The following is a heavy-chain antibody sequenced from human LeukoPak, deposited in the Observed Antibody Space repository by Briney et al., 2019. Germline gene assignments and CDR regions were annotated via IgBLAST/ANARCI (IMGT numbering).Heavy chain of an antibody. D-gene: IGHD4-17*01. CDR3: AREVYGDNYFDY. CDR1: GFIFSNYW. Sequence: GSLRLSCAASGFIFSNYWMTWVRQAPGKGPEWVANIKQDGSQRYYVDSVKGRFTISRDNGRNSLFLQMNSLRAEDTAVYYCAREVYGDNYFDYWGQGTLVTVSS. J-gene: IGHJ4*02. V-gene: IGHV3-7*05. CDR2: IKQDGSQR.